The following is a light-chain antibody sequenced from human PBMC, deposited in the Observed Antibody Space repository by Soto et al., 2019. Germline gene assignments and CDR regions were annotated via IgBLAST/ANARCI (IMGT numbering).Light chain of an antibody. CDR2: GAS. V-gene: IGKV1-27*01. CDR1: QGISNY. CDR3: QKYDSAPFT. Sequence: DIQMTQSPSSLSAYLGDRVTITCRSSQGISNYLAWYQQKPGRLPKLLLFGASTLQSGVPARFSGSGSGTLFTLTINGLLPEDVETYYCQKYDSAPFTFGPGTKVDCK. J-gene: IGKJ3*01.